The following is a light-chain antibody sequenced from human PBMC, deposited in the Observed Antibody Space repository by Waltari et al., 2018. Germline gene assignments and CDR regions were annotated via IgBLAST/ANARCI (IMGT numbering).Light chain of an antibody. J-gene: IGLJ1*01. CDR2: RDN. CDR1: SPNVGSIQ. Sequence: QSVLPQPPSASGTPGPRGTISCSGNSPNVGSIQLSWYKQPPGTAPKLRIYRDNQRPSGVPDRFSGSKSGTSASLAISGLRSEDEADYYCAAWDHNLGNYVFGTGTKVTVL. V-gene: IGLV1-47*01. CDR3: AAWDHNLGNYV.